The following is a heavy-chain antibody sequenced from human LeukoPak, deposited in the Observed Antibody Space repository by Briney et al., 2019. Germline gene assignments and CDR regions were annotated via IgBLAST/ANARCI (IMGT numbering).Heavy chain of an antibody. CDR2: ISGSGGST. V-gene: IGHV3-23*01. CDR1: GFTFSSYG. D-gene: IGHD2/OR15-2a*01. Sequence: GGSLRLSCAASGFTFSSYGMTWVRQAPGKGLEWVSSISGSGGSTYYADSVKGRFTISRDSSKDTLYLQMNSLRAEDTAVYYCAKGPLLLSSLGRNFYYYYMDVWGKGTTITVSS. CDR3: AKGPLLLSSLGRNFYYYYMDV. J-gene: IGHJ6*03.